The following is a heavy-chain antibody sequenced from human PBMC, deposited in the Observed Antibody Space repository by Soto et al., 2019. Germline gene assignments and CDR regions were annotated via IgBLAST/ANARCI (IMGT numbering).Heavy chain of an antibody. CDR3: ARTYSSSWSPFDY. CDR2: INQSGGT. Sequence: QVQLQQWGAGLLKPSETLSLTCAVYGGSFSGYYWSWIRQPPGKGLEWIGEINQSGGTNYTPSLKSRVSISVDPSKTQFSLKLSSVTAADTAVYYCARTYSSSWSPFDYRGQGTLVTVSS. J-gene: IGHJ4*02. CDR1: GGSFSGYY. V-gene: IGHV4-34*01. D-gene: IGHD6-13*01.